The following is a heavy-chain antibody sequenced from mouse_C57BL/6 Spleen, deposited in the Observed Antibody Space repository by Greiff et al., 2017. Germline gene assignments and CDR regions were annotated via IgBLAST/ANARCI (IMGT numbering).Heavy chain of an antibody. V-gene: IGHV5-9*01. CDR1: GFTFSSYT. CDR2: ISGGGGNT. Sequence: EVKLVESGGGLVKPGGSLKLSCAASGFTFSSYTMSWVRQTPEKRLEWVATISGGGGNTYYPDSVKGRFTISRDNAKNTLYLQMSSMRSEDTALYYCAREDWDGDFDVWGTGTTVTVSS. J-gene: IGHJ1*03. CDR3: AREDWDGDFDV. D-gene: IGHD4-1*01.